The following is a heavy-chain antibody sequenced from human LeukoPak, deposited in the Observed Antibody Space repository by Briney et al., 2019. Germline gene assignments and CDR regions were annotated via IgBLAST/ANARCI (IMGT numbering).Heavy chain of an antibody. Sequence: SETLSLTCTVSGGSISSYYWSWIRQPPGKGLEWIGYIYYSGSTKYNPSLKSRVTISVDTSKKQISLKLSSVTAADTAVYYCARDGPGIAAAGSLLQHWGQGTLVTVSS. CDR3: ARDGPGIAAAGSLLQH. V-gene: IGHV4-59*01. CDR2: IYYSGST. J-gene: IGHJ1*01. D-gene: IGHD6-13*01. CDR1: GGSISSYY.